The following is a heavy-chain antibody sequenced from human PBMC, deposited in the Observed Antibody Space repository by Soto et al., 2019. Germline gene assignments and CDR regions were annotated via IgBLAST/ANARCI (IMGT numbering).Heavy chain of an antibody. V-gene: IGHV3-30*18. D-gene: IGHD1-20*01. J-gene: IGHJ6*02. CDR3: AKLTGEKKENYYYYYGMDV. CDR1: GFTFSSYG. Sequence: GGSLRLSCAASGFTFSSYGMHWVRQAPGKGLEWVAVISYDGSNKYYADSVKGRFTISRDNSKNTLYLQMNSLRAEDTAAYYCAKLTGEKKENYYYYYGMDVWGQGTTVTVSS. CDR2: ISYDGSNK.